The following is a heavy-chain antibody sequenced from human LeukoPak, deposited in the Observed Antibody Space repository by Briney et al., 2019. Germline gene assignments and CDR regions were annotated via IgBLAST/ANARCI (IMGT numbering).Heavy chain of an antibody. J-gene: IGHJ3*02. Sequence: GGSLRLSCAASGFTVSSNYMSWVRQAPGKGLEWVSVIYSGGSTYYADSVKGRFTLSRDNSKNTLYLQMHSLRAEDTGVYYCARDRGMNSYGFMDAFDIRGQGTMVTVSS. CDR3: ARDRGMNSYGFMDAFDI. V-gene: IGHV3-53*01. D-gene: IGHD5-18*01. CDR1: GFTVSSNY. CDR2: IYSGGST.